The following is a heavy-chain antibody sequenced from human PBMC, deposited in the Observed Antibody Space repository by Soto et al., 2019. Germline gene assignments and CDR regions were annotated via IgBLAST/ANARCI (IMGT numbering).Heavy chain of an antibody. CDR2: ISSSSSYI. V-gene: IGHV3-21*01. CDR1: GFTFSSYS. J-gene: IGHJ6*02. D-gene: IGHD5-12*01. Sequence: EVQLVESGGGLVKPGGSLRLSCAASGFTFSSYSMNWVRQAPGKGLEWVSSISSSSSYIYYADSVKGRFTISRDNAKNSLYLQMNSLRAEDTAVYYCATVWVSGIVATIDYYYYGMDVWGQGTTVTVSS. CDR3: ATVWVSGIVATIDYYYYGMDV.